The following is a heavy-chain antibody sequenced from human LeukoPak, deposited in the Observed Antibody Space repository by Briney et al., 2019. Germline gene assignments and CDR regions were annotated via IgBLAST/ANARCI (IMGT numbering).Heavy chain of an antibody. CDR2: ISSSSSYI. CDR1: GFTFSSYS. Sequence: GGSLRRSCAASGFTFSSYSMNWVRQAPGKGLEWVSSISSSSSYIYYADSVKGRFTISRDNAKNSLYLQMNSLRAEDTAVYYCARDLPHNWFDTWGQGTLVTVSS. CDR3: ARDLPHNWFDT. J-gene: IGHJ5*02. V-gene: IGHV3-21*01.